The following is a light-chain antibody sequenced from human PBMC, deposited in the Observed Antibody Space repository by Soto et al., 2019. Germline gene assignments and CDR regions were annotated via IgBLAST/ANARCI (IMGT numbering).Light chain of an antibody. J-gene: IGKJ1*01. CDR1: QGIRND. V-gene: IGKV1-6*01. Sequence: AIQMTQSPSSLSASVGDRVTITCRASQGIRNDLGWYQQKPGTAPRLLIYAASSLQSGVPSRFSGSGSGTDFTLTISSLQPEDFATYYCLQDYNYPVTFGQGTKVEIK. CDR3: LQDYNYPVT. CDR2: AAS.